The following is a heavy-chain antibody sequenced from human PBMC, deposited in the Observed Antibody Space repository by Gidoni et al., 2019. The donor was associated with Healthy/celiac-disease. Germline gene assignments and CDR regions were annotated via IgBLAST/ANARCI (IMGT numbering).Heavy chain of an antibody. CDR3: ACVRPVATITWYFDY. Sequence: SYAMHWGRQAPGKGLEWVAVISYDGSNKYYADYVKGRFTISRDNSKNTLYLQMNSLRAEDTAVYYCACVRPVATITWYFDYWGQGTLVTVSS. CDR2: ISYDGSNK. CDR1: SYA. D-gene: IGHD5-12*01. J-gene: IGHJ4*02. V-gene: IGHV3-30-3*01.